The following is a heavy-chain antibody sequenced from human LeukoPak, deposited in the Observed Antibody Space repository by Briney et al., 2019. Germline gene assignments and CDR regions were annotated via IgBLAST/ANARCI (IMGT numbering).Heavy chain of an antibody. J-gene: IGHJ5*02. CDR3: ARAHYDFWSGVINWFDP. CDR2: IYYSGST. Sequence: PSETLSLTCAVSGGSISSGGYSWSWIRQPPGKGLEWIGYIYYSGSTYYNPSLKSRVTISVDTSKNQFSLKLSSVTAADTAVCYCARAHYDFWSGVINWFDPWGQGTLVTVSS. D-gene: IGHD3-3*01. CDR1: GGSISSGGYS. V-gene: IGHV4-30-4*07.